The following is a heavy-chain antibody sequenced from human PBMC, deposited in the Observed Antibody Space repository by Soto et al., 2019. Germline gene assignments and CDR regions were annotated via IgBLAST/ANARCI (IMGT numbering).Heavy chain of an antibody. CDR1: GYTFTSYG. CDR2: ISAYNGNT. Sequence: QVQLVQSGAEVKKPGASVKVSGKACGYTFTSYGISWVRQAPGQGLEWMGWISAYNGNTNYAQKLQGRVTMTTDTTTSTAYMELRSLRSEDTAVYYCARGKRLLWFGEDYFDDWGQGTLATVSS. CDR3: ARGKRLLWFGEDYFDD. J-gene: IGHJ4*02. V-gene: IGHV1-18*01. D-gene: IGHD3-10*01.